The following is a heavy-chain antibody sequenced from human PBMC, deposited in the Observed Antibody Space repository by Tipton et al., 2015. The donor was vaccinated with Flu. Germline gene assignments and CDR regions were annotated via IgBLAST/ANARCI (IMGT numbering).Heavy chain of an antibody. J-gene: IGHJ4*02. Sequence: GSLRLSCVASGFTFSSYEMNWVRQAPGQGLEWVSYISGGGGTIYYADSVKGRFTIPRDSAKKSLYLQMNSLRAEDTALYYCARDLRGPYDYWGRGTLVTVSS. CDR1: GFTFSSYE. CDR3: ARDLRGPYDY. CDR2: ISGGGGTI. V-gene: IGHV3-48*03.